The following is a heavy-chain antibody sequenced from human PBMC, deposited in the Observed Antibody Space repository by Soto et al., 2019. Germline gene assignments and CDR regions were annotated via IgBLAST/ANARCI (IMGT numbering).Heavy chain of an antibody. CDR1: GFTFSSYG. J-gene: IGHJ4*02. D-gene: IGHD3-3*01. CDR3: ANSFWSCYSTLDY. CDR2: ISGSGGST. V-gene: IGHV3-23*01. Sequence: LRLSCAASGFTFSSYGMSWVRQAPGKVLEWVSGISGSGGSTSYADSVKGRFTISRDNSKNMLYLQMSSLRVEDTAVYYCANSFWSCYSTLDYGGQGTLVTFSS.